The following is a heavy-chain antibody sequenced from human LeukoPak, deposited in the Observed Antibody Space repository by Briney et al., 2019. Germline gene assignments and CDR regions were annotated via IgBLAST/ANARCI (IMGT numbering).Heavy chain of an antibody. CDR3: ATPGRSDGSNYYYGRDV. Sequence: SVKVSCKASGGTFSSYAISWVRQAPGQGLEWMGGIIPIFGTANYAQKFQGRVTITADKSTSTAYMELSSLRSEDTAVYYCATPGRSDGSNYYYGRDVWGKGPTVTVSS. CDR2: IIPIFGTA. V-gene: IGHV1-69*06. D-gene: IGHD5-18*01. J-gene: IGHJ6*04. CDR1: GGTFSSYA.